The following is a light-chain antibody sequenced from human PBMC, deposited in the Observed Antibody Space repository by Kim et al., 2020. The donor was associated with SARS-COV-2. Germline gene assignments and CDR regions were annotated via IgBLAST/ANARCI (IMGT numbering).Light chain of an antibody. Sequence: PGERATLSCRASQSVGSYLAWYQQRPGQAPRLLIYDASNRATGIPARFSGSGSGTDFTLTISSLEPEDFAVYYCQQRSNWPPITFGPGTKVDIK. V-gene: IGKV3-11*01. CDR2: DAS. CDR1: QSVGSY. J-gene: IGKJ3*01. CDR3: QQRSNWPPIT.